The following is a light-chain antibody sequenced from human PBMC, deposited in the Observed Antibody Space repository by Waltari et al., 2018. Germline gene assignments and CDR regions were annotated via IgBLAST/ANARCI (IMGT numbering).Light chain of an antibody. V-gene: IGKV3-20*01. J-gene: IGKJ2*01. Sequence: EIVLTQSPGTLSLFPGERATLSCRASQSVNNNYLAWYQQKPGQAPMPLIYGASNRATGISDRFSGSGSGTDFTLTISRLEPADSAVYYCQQYSSPSMYIFGQGTKLEMK. CDR3: QQYSSPSMYI. CDR2: GAS. CDR1: QSVNNNY.